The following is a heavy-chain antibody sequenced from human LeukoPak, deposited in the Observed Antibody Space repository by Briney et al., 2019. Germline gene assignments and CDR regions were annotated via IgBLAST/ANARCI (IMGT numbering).Heavy chain of an antibody. CDR3: AHLPRWYLYFDY. CDR1: GFSLSSRGVG. CDR2: IYWDDDK. D-gene: IGHD4-23*01. V-gene: IGHV2-5*02. J-gene: IGHJ4*02. Sequence: SGPTLVNPTQTLTLTCTFSGFSLSSRGVGVGWIRQPPGKALEWLALIYWDDDKRYSLSLKSRLTITNDTSKNQVVLTMTNMDPVDTATYYCAHLPRWYLYFDYWGQGTLVTVSS.